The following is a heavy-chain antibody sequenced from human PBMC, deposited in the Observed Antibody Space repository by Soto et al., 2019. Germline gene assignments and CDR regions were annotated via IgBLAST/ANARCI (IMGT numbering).Heavy chain of an antibody. CDR2: IGTAGDT. Sequence: VGSLRLSCAASGFTFSSYDMHWVRQATGKGLEWVSAIGTAGDTYYPGSVKGRFTISRENAKNSLYLQMNSLRAGDTAVYYCARAGRRDGYSDYDAFDIWGQGTMVTVSS. D-gene: IGHD4-17*01. V-gene: IGHV3-13*01. CDR3: ARAGRRDGYSDYDAFDI. J-gene: IGHJ3*02. CDR1: GFTFSSYD.